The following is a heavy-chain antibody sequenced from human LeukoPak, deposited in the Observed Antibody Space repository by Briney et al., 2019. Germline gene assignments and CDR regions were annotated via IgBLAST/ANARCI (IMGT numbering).Heavy chain of an antibody. CDR3: AKPYSSGWNIFDY. D-gene: IGHD6-19*01. J-gene: IGHJ4*02. CDR1: GFTFSNYA. CDR2: VSGSGDTT. V-gene: IGHV3-23*01. Sequence: GGSLRLPCAASGFTFSNYAMSWVRQAPGKGLEWVSAVSGSGDTTYYADSVKGRFAISRDNSKNTLYLQMSSLRAEDTAVYYCAKPYSSGWNIFDYWGQGTLVTVSS.